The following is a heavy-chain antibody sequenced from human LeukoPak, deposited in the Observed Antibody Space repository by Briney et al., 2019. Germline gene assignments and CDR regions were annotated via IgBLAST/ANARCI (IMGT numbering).Heavy chain of an antibody. CDR2: IYSDGNTT. Sequence: GGSLRLSCAGSGFTYSNYWMHWVRQAPGKGLVWVSRIYSDGNTTNYADSVKGRFTISRDNAKNTLYLQMNSLRAEDTAVYYCARDQGSTSRGIDYWGQGTLVTVSS. D-gene: IGHD2-2*01. J-gene: IGHJ4*02. CDR3: ARDQGSTSRGIDY. V-gene: IGHV3-74*01. CDR1: GFTYSNYW.